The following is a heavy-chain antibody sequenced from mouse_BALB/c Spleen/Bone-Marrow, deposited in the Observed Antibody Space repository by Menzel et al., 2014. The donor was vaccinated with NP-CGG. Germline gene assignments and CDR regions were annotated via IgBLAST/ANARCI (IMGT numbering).Heavy chain of an antibody. Sequence: EVHLVESGGGLVKPGGSRKLSCEASGFTFSSFGMHWVRQAHEKGLEWVAYICSGSRTIYYADKVKGRFTISRDNSNNTLFLQMTSLRSEDTAMYYCARNYNFGFGYWGQGTLVTVSA. V-gene: IGHV5-17*02. CDR2: ICSGSRTI. J-gene: IGHJ3*01. CDR3: ARNYNFGFGY. D-gene: IGHD2-4*01. CDR1: GFTFSSFG.